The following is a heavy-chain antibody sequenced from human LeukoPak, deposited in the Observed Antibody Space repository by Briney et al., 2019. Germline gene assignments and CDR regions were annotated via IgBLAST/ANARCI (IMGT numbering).Heavy chain of an antibody. Sequence: ASVKVSCKASGSTLSSYAISWVRQAPGQGLEWMGGIIPIFVTANYAQKFQGRVTITSDESTSTAYMDLCSLRSEDTAVYYCARVRHYDLNWFAPWGQGTLVTVSS. J-gene: IGHJ5*02. CDR2: IIPIFVTA. D-gene: IGHD3-3*01. V-gene: IGHV1-69*13. CDR3: ARVRHYDLNWFAP. CDR1: GSTLSSYA.